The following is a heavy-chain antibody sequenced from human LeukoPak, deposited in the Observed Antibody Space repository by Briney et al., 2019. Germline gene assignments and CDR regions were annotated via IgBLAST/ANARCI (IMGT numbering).Heavy chain of an antibody. CDR3: ARIIGIQLWLGAFDI. V-gene: IGHV1-2*02. D-gene: IGHD5-18*01. CDR2: INPNSGGT. J-gene: IGHJ3*02. Sequence: GASVKVSCKASGYTFTGYYMHWVRQAPGQGLEWMGWINPNSGGTNYAQKFQGRVTMTRDTSISTAYMELSRLRSDDTAVYYCARIIGIQLWLGAFDIWGQGTMVTVSS. CDR1: GYTFTGYY.